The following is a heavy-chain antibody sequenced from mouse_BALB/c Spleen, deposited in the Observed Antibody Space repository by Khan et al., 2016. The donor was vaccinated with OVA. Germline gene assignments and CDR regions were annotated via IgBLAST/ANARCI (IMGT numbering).Heavy chain of an antibody. CDR3: TRSYFFGYYFDQ. CDR1: GFTFSSFG. D-gene: IGHD1-1*01. Sequence: EVELVESGGGLVQPGGSRKLSCVASGFTFSSFGMHWVRQAPEKELEWVAYISGDSTTIYYTDTVKGRFTISRDNPRNTLFLQMTSLRSEDMAMYYCTRSYFFGYYFDQWGQGTTLTVSS. J-gene: IGHJ2*01. V-gene: IGHV5-17*02. CDR2: ISGDSTTI.